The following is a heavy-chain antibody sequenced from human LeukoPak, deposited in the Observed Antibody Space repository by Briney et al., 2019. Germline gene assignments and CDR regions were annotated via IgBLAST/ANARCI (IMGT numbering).Heavy chain of an antibody. V-gene: IGHV3-49*04. D-gene: IGHD5-18*01. Sequence: GGSLRLSCTASGFTFGDYAMSWVRQAPGKGLEWVGFIRSKAYGGTTEYAASVKGRFTISGDDSKSIAYLQMNSLKTEDTAVYYCTRGIQLWYSDYWGQGTLVTVSS. CDR3: TRGIQLWYSDY. CDR1: GFTFGDYA. J-gene: IGHJ4*02. CDR2: IRSKAYGGTT.